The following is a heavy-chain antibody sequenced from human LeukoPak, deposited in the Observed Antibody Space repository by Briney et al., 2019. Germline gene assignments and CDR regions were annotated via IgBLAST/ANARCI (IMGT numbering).Heavy chain of an antibody. V-gene: IGHV3-53*01. D-gene: IGHD1-26*01. CDR1: GFTVTSNY. CDR3: AREVGATSYFDY. CDR2: IYSGGST. J-gene: IGHJ4*02. Sequence: GGSLRLSCAASGFTVTSNYMSWVRQAPGKGLEGVSVIYSGGSTYYADSVKGRFTISRDNSKNTLYLQMNSLRAEDTAVYYCAREVGATSYFDYWGQGTLVTVSS.